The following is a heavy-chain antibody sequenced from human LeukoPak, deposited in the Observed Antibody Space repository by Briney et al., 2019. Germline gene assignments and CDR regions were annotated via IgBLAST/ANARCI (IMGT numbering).Heavy chain of an antibody. D-gene: IGHD5-12*01. CDR3: ARDTPAIWWLRVSYFDY. CDR2: INPSGGST. J-gene: IGHJ4*02. V-gene: IGHV1-46*01. CDR1: GYTFTSYY. Sequence: ASVKVSCKASGYTFTSYYMHWVRQAPGQGLEWMGIINPSGGSTSYAQKFQGRVTMTRDMSTSTVYMELSSLRSEDTAVYYCARDTPAIWWLRVSYFDYWGQGTLVTASS.